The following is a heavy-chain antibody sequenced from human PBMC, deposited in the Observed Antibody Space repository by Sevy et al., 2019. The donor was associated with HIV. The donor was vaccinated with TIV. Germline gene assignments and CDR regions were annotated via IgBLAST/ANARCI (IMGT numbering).Heavy chain of an antibody. D-gene: IGHD4-4*01. J-gene: IGHJ6*02. Sequence: GGSLRLSCAASGFTFSSYAMHWVRQAPGKGLEWVAVISYDGSNKYYADSVKGRFTISRDNSKNTLYLQMNSLRAEDTAGYYCARVKSGGRGATVIAYYYYGMDVWGQGTTVTVSS. CDR2: ISYDGSNK. CDR3: ARVKSGGRGATVIAYYYYGMDV. CDR1: GFTFSSYA. V-gene: IGHV3-30-3*01.